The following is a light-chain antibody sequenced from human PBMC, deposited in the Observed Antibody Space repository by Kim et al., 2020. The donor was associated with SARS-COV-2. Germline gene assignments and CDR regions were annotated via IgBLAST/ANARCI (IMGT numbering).Light chain of an antibody. CDR1: SNNVGNQG. CDR3: SAWDRSLSARV. V-gene: IGLV10-54*01. CDR2: RNN. J-gene: IGLJ3*02. Sequence: LTQPPSVSKGLRQTATLTCTGNSNNVGNQGAAWLQQHQGHPPKLLSYRNNNRPSGISERLSASRSGNTASLTITGLQPEDEADYYFSAWDRSLSARVFGGGTKLIVL.